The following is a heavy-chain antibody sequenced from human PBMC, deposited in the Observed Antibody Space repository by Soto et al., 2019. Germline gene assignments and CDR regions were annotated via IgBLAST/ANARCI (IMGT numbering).Heavy chain of an antibody. CDR2: INSDGSST. CDR3: ARDGPLYSSSWYRSDNWFDP. J-gene: IGHJ5*02. V-gene: IGHV3-74*01. CDR1: GFTFSSYW. D-gene: IGHD6-13*01. Sequence: GGSLRLSCAASGFTFSSYWMHWVRQAPGKGLVWVSRINSDGSSTSYADSVKGRFTISRDNAKNTLYLQMNSLRAEDTAVYYFARDGPLYSSSWYRSDNWFDPWGQGTLVTVSS.